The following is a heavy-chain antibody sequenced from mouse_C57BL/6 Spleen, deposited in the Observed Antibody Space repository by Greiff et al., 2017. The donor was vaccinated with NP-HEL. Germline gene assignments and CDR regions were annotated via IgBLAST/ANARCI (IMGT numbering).Heavy chain of an antibody. CDR2: IDPENGDT. V-gene: IGHV14-4*01. CDR3: TTTAQATGWFAY. CDR1: GFNITDDY. J-gene: IGHJ3*01. D-gene: IGHD3-2*02. Sequence: EVKLQESGAELVRPGASVKLSCTASGFNITDDYMHWVKQRPEQGLEWIGWIDPENGDTEYASKFQGKATITADTSSNTAYLQLSSLTSEDTAVYYCTTTAQATGWFAYWGQGTLVTVSA.